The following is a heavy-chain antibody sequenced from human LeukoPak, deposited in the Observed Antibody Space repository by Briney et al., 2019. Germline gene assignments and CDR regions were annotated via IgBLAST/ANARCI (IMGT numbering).Heavy chain of an antibody. D-gene: IGHD3-9*01. J-gene: IGHJ4*02. CDR1: GFTFDDYA. V-gene: IGHV3-9*03. CDR3: AKDRYNILTGPATTFDY. Sequence: GGSLRLSCVASGFTFDDYAMHWVRQAPGKGLEWVSGISWNSGSIGYADSVKGRFTISRYNAKNSLYLRMNSLRAEDMALYYCAKDRYNILTGPATTFDYWGQGTLVTVSS. CDR2: ISWNSGSI.